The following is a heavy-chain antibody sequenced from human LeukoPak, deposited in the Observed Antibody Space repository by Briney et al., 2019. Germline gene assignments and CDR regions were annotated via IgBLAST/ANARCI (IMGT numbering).Heavy chain of an antibody. CDR1: GGSISSGDYY. D-gene: IGHD5-24*01. Sequence: PSGTLSLTCTVSGGSISSGDYYWSWIRQPPGKGLEWIGYIYYSGSTYYNPSLKSRVTISVDTSKNQFSLKLSSVTAADTAVYYCARVEMATMHFDYWGQGTLVTVSS. V-gene: IGHV4-30-4*01. CDR3: ARVEMATMHFDY. J-gene: IGHJ4*02. CDR2: IYYSGST.